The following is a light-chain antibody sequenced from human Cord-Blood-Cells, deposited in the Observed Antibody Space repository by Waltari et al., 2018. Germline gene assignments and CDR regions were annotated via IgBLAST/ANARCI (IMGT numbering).Light chain of an antibody. V-gene: IGLV2-23*01. Sequence: QSALTQPASASGSPGQSIPISRTGTSSDVGSYTLASWYQQHPGKAPKLMIYEGSKRPSGVSNRFSGSKSGNTASLTISGLQAEDEADYYCCSYAGSSTWVFGGGTKLTVL. CDR2: EGS. J-gene: IGLJ3*02. CDR3: CSYAGSSTWV. CDR1: SSDVGSYTL.